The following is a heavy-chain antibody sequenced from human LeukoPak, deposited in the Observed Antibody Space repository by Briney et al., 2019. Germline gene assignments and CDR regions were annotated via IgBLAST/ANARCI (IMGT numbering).Heavy chain of an antibody. J-gene: IGHJ5*02. CDR3: AKDRVVPAAKGPFWFDP. CDR1: GFTFSRYG. V-gene: IGHV3-30*02. CDR2: IRYDGSNK. Sequence: GGSLRLSCAASGFTFSRYGMHWVRQAPGKGLEWVAFIRYDGSNKYYADSVKGRFTISRDNSKNTLYLQMNSLRAEDTAVYYCAKDRVVPAAKGPFWFDPWGQGTLVTVSS. D-gene: IGHD2-2*01.